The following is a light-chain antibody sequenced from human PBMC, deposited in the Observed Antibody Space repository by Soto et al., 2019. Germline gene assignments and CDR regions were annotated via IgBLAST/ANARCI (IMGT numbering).Light chain of an antibody. CDR3: QQYDNLPIT. V-gene: IGKV1-33*01. CDR2: DAS. J-gene: IGKJ5*01. Sequence: QMTQSPSSLSSSVGDRVTITCQASQYISNYLNWYQQKPGKAPKLLIYDASNLQTGVPSRFSGSGSGTDFTFTISSLQPEDIATYYCQQYDNLPITFGQGTRLEIK. CDR1: QYISNY.